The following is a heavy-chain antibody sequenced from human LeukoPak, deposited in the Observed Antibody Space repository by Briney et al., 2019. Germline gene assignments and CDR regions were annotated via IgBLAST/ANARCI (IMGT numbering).Heavy chain of an antibody. CDR3: ARGPYSYDSSGAFDI. CDR2: IYYSGST. V-gene: IGHV4-38-2*01. D-gene: IGHD3-22*01. Sequence: GSLRLSCAASGFTFSSYAMSWVRQPPGKGLEWIGSIYYSGSTYYNPSLKSRVTISVDTSKNQFSLKLSSVTAADTAVYFCARGPYSYDSSGAFDIWGQGTMVTVSS. CDR1: GFTFSSYA. J-gene: IGHJ3*02.